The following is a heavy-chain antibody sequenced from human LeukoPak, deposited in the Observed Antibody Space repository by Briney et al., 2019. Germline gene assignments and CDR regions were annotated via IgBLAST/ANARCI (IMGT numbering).Heavy chain of an antibody. J-gene: IGHJ4*02. CDR1: GFTFSSYG. D-gene: IGHD2-2*01. V-gene: IGHV3-30*03. CDR3: ARDYCSTTTCLDY. Sequence: GSLRLSCAASGFTFSSYGMHWVRQAPGKGLEWVAVISYDGSNKYYADSVKGRFTISREDSKNTLYLQMNSLRVEDTAMYYCARDYCSTTTCLDYWGQGTLVTVSS. CDR2: ISYDGSNK.